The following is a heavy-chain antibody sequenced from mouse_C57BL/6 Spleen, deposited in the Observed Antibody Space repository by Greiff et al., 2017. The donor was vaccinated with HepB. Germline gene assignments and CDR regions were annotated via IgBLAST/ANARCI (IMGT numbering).Heavy chain of an antibody. CDR2: IHPNSGST. Sequence: QVQLQQPGAELVKPGASVKLSCKASGYTFTSYWMHWVKQRPGQGLEWIGMIHPNSGSTNYNEKFKSKATLTVDKSSSTAYMQLSSLTSEDSAVYYCAKTYYDGDAMDYWGQGTSVTVSS. J-gene: IGHJ4*01. CDR1: GYTFTSYW. D-gene: IGHD1-1*01. CDR3: AKTYYDGDAMDY. V-gene: IGHV1-64*01.